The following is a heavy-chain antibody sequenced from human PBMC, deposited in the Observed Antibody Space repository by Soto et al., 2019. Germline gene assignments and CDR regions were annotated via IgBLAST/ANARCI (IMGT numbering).Heavy chain of an antibody. D-gene: IGHD2-2*01. V-gene: IGHV1-18*01. CDR1: GYTFTSYG. Sequence: QVQLVQSGAEVKEPGASVRVSCKTSGYTFTSYGFSWVRQAPGQGLEWMAWINANNGDTNSAEKFQGRVTLTTDPSTSTAYMELRSLRSDDTAIYYCARDFRNSCRGTSCVDFASWGQGTLVTVSS. CDR3: ARDFRNSCRGTSCVDFAS. CDR2: INANNGDT. J-gene: IGHJ4*02.